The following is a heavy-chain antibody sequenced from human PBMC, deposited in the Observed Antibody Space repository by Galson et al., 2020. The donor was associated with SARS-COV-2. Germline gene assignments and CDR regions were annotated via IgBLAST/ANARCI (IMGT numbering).Heavy chain of an antibody. V-gene: IGHV4-59*01. J-gene: IGHJ4*02. CDR2: IYYSGST. CDR1: GGSISSYH. Sequence: ASETLSLTCTVSGGSISSYHWSWIRQPPGKGMEWIGYIYYSGSTNYNPSLKRRVTISVDTSKNQFPLKLSSVTAADPAVYYCARGFDYWGQGTLVTVSS. CDR3: ARGFDY.